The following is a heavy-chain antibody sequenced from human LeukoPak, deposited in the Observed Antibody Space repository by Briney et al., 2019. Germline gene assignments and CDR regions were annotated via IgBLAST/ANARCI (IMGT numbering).Heavy chain of an antibody. CDR2: IYYSGST. D-gene: IGHD2-21*01. Sequence: SETLPLTCTVSGGSISSYYWSWIRQPPGKGLEWIGYIYYSGSTKYNPSLKGRVTISVDTSKNQFSLKLSSVTAADAAVYYCARGDCGGDCYYKTWGQGALVTVSS. J-gene: IGHJ5*02. CDR3: ARGDCGGDCYYKT. V-gene: IGHV4-59*01. CDR1: GGSISSYY.